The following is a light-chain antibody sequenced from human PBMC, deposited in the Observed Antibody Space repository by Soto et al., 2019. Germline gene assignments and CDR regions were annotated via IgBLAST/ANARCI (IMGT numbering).Light chain of an antibody. CDR3: GSYTGSITYV. Sequence: QSALTQPASVSGSLGQSITISCTGTTSDVGGYNYVSWYQQHPGKAPKLMIYEVTNRPSGVSNRFSGSKSGNTASLTISGLQVEDEAEYYCGSYTGSITYVFGTGTKLTVL. V-gene: IGLV2-14*01. CDR2: EVT. J-gene: IGLJ1*01. CDR1: TSDVGGYNY.